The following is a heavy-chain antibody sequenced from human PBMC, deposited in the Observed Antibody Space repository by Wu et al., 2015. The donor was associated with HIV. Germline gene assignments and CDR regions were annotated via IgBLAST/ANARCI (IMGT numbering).Heavy chain of an antibody. CDR2: ISAYNGKE. D-gene: IGHD3-16*01. Sequence: QVQLVQSGTEVKKPGTSVKVSCKTSGFTFTNYGFSWVRQAPGQGLEWMGWISAYNGKENYAERLQGRVTMTTDTPTSTAYMELSRLRSDDTALYYCATLLIPSRAYFDYWGQGTLVTVSS. J-gene: IGHJ4*02. CDR3: ATLLIPSRAYFDY. CDR1: GFTFTNYG. V-gene: IGHV1-18*01.